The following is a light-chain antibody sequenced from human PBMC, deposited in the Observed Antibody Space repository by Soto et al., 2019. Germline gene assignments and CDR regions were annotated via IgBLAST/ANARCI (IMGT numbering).Light chain of an antibody. CDR2: DTS. V-gene: IGKV3-11*01. CDR1: QSVSSY. Sequence: EIVLTQSPATLSLSPGERATLSCRASQSVSSYLAWYQQKPGQAPRLLIYDTSNRATGIPARFSGSGSGTDFTLTISSVEPEDFVVYYCQQRSNWPPITFGQGTRLEIK. J-gene: IGKJ5*01. CDR3: QQRSNWPPIT.